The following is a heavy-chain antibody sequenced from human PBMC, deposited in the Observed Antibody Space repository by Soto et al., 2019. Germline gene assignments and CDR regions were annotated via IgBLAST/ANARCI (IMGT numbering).Heavy chain of an antibody. J-gene: IGHJ4*02. CDR3: AKAGGDYTYFDY. Sequence: PGGSLRLSCAASGFSFSSYGMHWVRQAPGKRLERVAVISGDGSNKYYADSVKGRFTISRDNSKNTLYLQMNSLRAEDTAVYYCAKAGGDYTYFDYWGQGTLVTVSS. V-gene: IGHV3-30*18. CDR2: ISGDGSNK. D-gene: IGHD3-3*01. CDR1: GFSFSSYG.